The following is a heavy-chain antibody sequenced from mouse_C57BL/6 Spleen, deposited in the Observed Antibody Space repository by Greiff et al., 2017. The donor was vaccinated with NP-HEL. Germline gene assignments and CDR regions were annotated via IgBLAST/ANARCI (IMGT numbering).Heavy chain of an antibody. D-gene: IGHD2-4*01. CDR1: GYTFTSYW. CDR2: IHPNSGST. Sequence: QVQLKQPGAELVKPGASVKLSCKASGYTFTSYWMHWVKQRPGQGLEWIGMIHPNSGSTNYNEKFKSKATLTVDKSSSTAYMQLSSLTSEDSAVYYCARGDDYEGFAYWGQGTLVTVSA. CDR3: ARGDDYEGFAY. J-gene: IGHJ3*01. V-gene: IGHV1-64*01.